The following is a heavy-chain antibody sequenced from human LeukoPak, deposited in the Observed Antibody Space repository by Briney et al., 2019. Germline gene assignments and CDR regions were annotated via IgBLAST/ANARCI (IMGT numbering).Heavy chain of an antibody. CDR3: ARDDARFGDPMGY. CDR1: GFTFSSYA. V-gene: IGHV3-30-3*01. D-gene: IGHD3-10*01. CDR2: ISYDGSNK. Sequence: GGSLRLSCAASGFTFSSYAMHWVRQAPGKGLEWVAVISYDGSNKYYADPVKGRFTISRDNSKNTLYLQMNSLRAEDTAVYYCARDDARFGDPMGYWGQGTLVTVSS. J-gene: IGHJ4*02.